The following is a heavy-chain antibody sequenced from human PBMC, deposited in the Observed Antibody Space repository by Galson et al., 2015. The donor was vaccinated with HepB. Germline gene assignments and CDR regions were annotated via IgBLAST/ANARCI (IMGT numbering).Heavy chain of an antibody. Sequence: SLRLSCAASGFTVSSNYMSWVRQAPGKGLEWVSVIYSGGSTYYADSVKGRFTISRDNSKNTLYLQMNSLRAEDTAVYYCARDLVAVAGTGYYYYGMDVWGQGTTVTVSS. CDR2: IYSGGST. D-gene: IGHD6-19*01. J-gene: IGHJ6*02. V-gene: IGHV3-66*01. CDR3: ARDLVAVAGTGYYYYGMDV. CDR1: GFTVSSNY.